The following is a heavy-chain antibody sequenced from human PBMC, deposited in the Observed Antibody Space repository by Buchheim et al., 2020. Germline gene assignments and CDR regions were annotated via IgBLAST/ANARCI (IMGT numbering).Heavy chain of an antibody. D-gene: IGHD2-2*01. CDR3: ARGGGYCSSTSCYQISYYYGMDV. CDR2: INHSGST. CDR1: GGSFSGYY. V-gene: IGHV4-34*01. J-gene: IGHJ6*02. Sequence: QLQLQESGPGLVKPSETLSLTCAVYGGSFSGYYWSWIRQPPGKGLEWIGEINHSGSTNYNPSLKRRVTISVDTSKNQFSLKLSSVTAADTAVYYCARGGGYCSSTSCYQISYYYGMDVWGQGTT.